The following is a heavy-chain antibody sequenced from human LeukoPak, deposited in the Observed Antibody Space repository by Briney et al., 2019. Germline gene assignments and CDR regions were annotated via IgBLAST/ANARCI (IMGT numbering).Heavy chain of an antibody. CDR3: ARSGSHDY. Sequence: GGSLRLSCAASGFTFSTYWMHWVRQAPGKGLVWVSRINGDGTSTSTSYADSVKGRFTISRDNAKNSLYLQMNSLRADDTAVYYCARSGSHDYWGQGTLVTVSS. V-gene: IGHV3-74*01. CDR2: INGDGTSTST. D-gene: IGHD1-26*01. CDR1: GFTFSTYW. J-gene: IGHJ4*02.